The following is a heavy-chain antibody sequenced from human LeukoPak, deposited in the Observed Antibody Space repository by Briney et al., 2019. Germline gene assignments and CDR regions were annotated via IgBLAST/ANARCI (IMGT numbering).Heavy chain of an antibody. CDR1: GFTFSSYA. Sequence: GSLRLSCAASGFTFSSYAMSWVRQAPGKGLEWVSAISGSGGSTYYADSVKGRFTISRDNSKNTLYLQMNSLRAEDTAVYYCAKRLDGDRTRRYFDYWGQGTLVTVSS. CDR3: AKRLDGDRTRRYFDY. CDR2: ISGSGGST. D-gene: IGHD4-17*01. J-gene: IGHJ4*02. V-gene: IGHV3-23*01.